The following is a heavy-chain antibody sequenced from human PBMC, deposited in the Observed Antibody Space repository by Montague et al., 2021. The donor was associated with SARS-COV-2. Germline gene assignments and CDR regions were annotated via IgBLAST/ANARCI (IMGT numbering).Heavy chain of an antibody. CDR1: GGSFSGFY. J-gene: IGHJ6*02. CDR3: ARDASSSRWLRGRERYHFYPMDV. Sequence: SETLSLTCTIHGGSFSGGSFSGFYWNLVRQAPGKGLEWIGEINDXGSTNYKPSLRSRVTISVDKSDNQLSLSLRSVTAAGTGVYYCARDASSSRWLRGRERYHFYPMDVWGQGTTVTVSS. V-gene: IGHV4-34*01. D-gene: IGHD1-1*01. CDR2: INDXGST.